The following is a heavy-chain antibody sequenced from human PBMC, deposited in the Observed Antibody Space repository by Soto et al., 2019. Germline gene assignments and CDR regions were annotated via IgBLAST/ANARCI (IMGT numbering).Heavy chain of an antibody. CDR2: ISGSGGST. D-gene: IGHD5-18*01. J-gene: IGHJ4*02. V-gene: IGHV3-23*01. CDR3: AKVGGRYSYGFDY. Sequence: GGSLRLSCAASGFTFSSYAMSWVRQAPGKGLEWGSAISGSGGSTYYADSVKGRWTISRDNSKHTLYLQMNSLRAEDTAVYYGAKVGGRYSYGFDYRGQGTLVTVSS. CDR1: GFTFSSYA.